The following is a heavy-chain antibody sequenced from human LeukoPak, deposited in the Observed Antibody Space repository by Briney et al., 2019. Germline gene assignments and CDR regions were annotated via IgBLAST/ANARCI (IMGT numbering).Heavy chain of an antibody. CDR1: GGTFSSYA. D-gene: IGHD6-19*01. CDR3: AREPLRQQWLVDAFDI. V-gene: IGHV1-69*05. Sequence: SVKVSCKASGGTFSSYAISWVLQAPGQGLEWMGRIIPIFGTANYAQKFQGRVTITTDESTSTAYMELSSLRSEDTAVYYCAREPLRQQWLVDAFDIWGQGTMVTVSS. J-gene: IGHJ3*02. CDR2: IIPIFGTA.